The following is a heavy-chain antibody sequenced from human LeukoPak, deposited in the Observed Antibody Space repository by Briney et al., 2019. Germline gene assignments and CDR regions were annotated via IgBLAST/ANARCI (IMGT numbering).Heavy chain of an antibody. D-gene: IGHD1-7*01. V-gene: IGHV3-7*01. CDR2: IKQDGSEK. CDR3: AKNLSHLAY. Sequence: GGSLRLSCAASGFTFSDYWMGWVRQAPGKGLEWVSNIKQDGSEKYYVDSVKGRFTISRDNAKNSLFLQMNSLRAEDTAVYYCAKNLSHLAYWGQGTLVTVSS. J-gene: IGHJ4*02. CDR1: GFTFSDYW.